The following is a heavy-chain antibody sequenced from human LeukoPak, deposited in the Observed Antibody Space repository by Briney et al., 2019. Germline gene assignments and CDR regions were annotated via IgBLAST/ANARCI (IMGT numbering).Heavy chain of an antibody. Sequence: ASVKVSCKASGYTFSSYYMHWVRQAPGQGLEWMGIINPSGDSTSYAQKFQGRVTMTRDTSTSTVYMDLSSLRSEDTAMYYCARFRTGRAFDIWGQGTMATVSS. CDR2: INPSGDST. CDR3: ARFRTGRAFDI. J-gene: IGHJ3*02. D-gene: IGHD3/OR15-3a*01. V-gene: IGHV1-46*01. CDR1: GYTFSSYY.